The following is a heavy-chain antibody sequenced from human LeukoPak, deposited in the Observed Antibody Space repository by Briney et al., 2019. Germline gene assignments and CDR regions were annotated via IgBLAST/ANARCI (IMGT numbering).Heavy chain of an antibody. CDR3: ARGVVGATDYFDY. CDR1: GRSFSGYY. CDR2: INHSGST. D-gene: IGHD1-26*01. J-gene: IGHJ4*02. Sequence: PSETLSLTCAVYGRSFSGYYWSWIRQPPGKGLEWIGEINHSGSTNYNPSLKSRVTISVDTSKNQFSLKLSSVTAADTAVYYCARGVVGATDYFDYWGQGTLVTVSS. V-gene: IGHV4-34*01.